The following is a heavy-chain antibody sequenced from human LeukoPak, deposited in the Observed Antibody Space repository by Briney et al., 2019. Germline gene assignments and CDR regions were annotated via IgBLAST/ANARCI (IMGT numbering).Heavy chain of an antibody. Sequence: PGGSLRLSCAASGFTFSSYGMHWVRQAPGKGLEWVAVIWYDGTNKYYADSVKGRFTISRDNSKNTLYLQMNSLRAEDTAVYYCARDRTYCTNGVCYFRAFDIWGQGTMATVSS. J-gene: IGHJ3*02. V-gene: IGHV3-33*01. D-gene: IGHD2-8*01. CDR2: IWYDGTNK. CDR1: GFTFSSYG. CDR3: ARDRTYCTNGVCYFRAFDI.